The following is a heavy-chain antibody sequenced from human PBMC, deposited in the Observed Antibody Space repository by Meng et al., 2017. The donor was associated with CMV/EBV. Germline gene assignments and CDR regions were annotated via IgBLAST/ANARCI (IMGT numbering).Heavy chain of an antibody. J-gene: IGHJ6*02. V-gene: IGHV3-21*04. D-gene: IGHD6-13*01. CDR3: ARVGEGGYGYSSSWYYYYYGMDV. Sequence: GESLKISCAASGFTFSSYAMYWVRQAPGKGLEWVASIDSSSTYIYLADSVKGRFTISRDNAKNSLYLQMNSLRAEDTAVYYCARVGEGGYGYSSSWYYYYYGMDVWGQGTTVTVSS. CDR1: GFTFSSYA. CDR2: IDSSSTYI.